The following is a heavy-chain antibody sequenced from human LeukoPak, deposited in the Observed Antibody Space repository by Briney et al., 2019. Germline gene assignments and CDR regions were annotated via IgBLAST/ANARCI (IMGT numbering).Heavy chain of an antibody. CDR1: GYTFTSYG. J-gene: IGHJ5*02. CDR2: ISAYNGNT. CDR3: ARAGTAYGSGRWFDP. D-gene: IGHD3-10*01. Sequence: GASVKVSFKASGYTFTSYGISWVRQAPGQGLEWMGWISAYNGNTNYAQKFQGRVTMTTDTSTSTAYMELRSLRSDDTAVYYCARAGTAYGSGRWFDPWGQGTLVTVSS. V-gene: IGHV1-18*01.